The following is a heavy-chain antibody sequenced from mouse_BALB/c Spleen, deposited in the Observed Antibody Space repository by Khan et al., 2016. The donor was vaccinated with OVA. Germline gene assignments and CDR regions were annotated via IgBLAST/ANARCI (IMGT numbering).Heavy chain of an antibody. CDR3: SSELGRYYAMDY. CDR1: GYSITRDYA. V-gene: IGHV3-2*02. J-gene: IGHJ4*01. Sequence: EVQLQESGPGLVKPSQSLSLTCTVTGYSITRDYAWNWIRQFPGNKLEWMGYISNSGSTTYNPSLKSRISITRDTSKNRFFLQLTSVTTEDTATYYCSSELGRYYAMDYWGQGTSVTVSS. D-gene: IGHD4-1*01. CDR2: ISNSGST.